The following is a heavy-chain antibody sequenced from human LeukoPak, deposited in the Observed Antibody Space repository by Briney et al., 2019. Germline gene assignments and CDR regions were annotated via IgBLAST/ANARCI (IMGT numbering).Heavy chain of an antibody. D-gene: IGHD6-19*01. Sequence: AGGSLRLSCAASGFTVSNNYMSWVRQAPGKGLEWVSVIYSGGSTYYADSVKGRFTISRDNSKNTLYLQMNGLRAEDTAVYYCARDSRVSSGWYGLSDYWGQGTLVTVSS. J-gene: IGHJ4*02. CDR2: IYSGGST. CDR1: GFTVSNNY. V-gene: IGHV3-66*01. CDR3: ARDSRVSSGWYGLSDY.